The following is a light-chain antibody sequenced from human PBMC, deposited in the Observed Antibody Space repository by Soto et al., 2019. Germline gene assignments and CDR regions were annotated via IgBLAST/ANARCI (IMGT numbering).Light chain of an antibody. CDR1: QSISSW. V-gene: IGKV1-5*03. CDR3: QQYNSYWT. Sequence: DIQMTQSPSTLSASVGDRVTITCRASQSISSWLAWYQQKPGKASKLLIYKASSLESGVPSRFSGSGSGTEFTLTISSLQHDDFATYSCQQYNSYWTFGQGTK. J-gene: IGKJ1*01. CDR2: KAS.